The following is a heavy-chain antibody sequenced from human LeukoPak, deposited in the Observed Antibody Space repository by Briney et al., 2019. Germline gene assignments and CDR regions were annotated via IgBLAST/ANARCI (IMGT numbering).Heavy chain of an antibody. D-gene: IGHD3-10*01. CDR3: ARDMVRGVNTDAFDI. J-gene: IGHJ3*02. CDR2: INPCGGST. CDR1: GYTFTSYY. V-gene: IGHV1-46*01. Sequence: ASVKVSCKASGYTFTSYYMHWVRQAPGQGLEWMGIINPCGGSTSYAQKFQGRVTMTRDTSTSTVYMELSSLRSEDTAVYYCARDMVRGVNTDAFDIWGQGTMVTVSS.